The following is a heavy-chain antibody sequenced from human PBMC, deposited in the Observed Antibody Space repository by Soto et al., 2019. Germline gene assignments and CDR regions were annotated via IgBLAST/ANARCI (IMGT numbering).Heavy chain of an antibody. D-gene: IGHD2-2*01. V-gene: IGHV3-13*01. CDR2: IGTAGDT. Sequence: VSLRLCWGASGGQCISYGVHWVRQDKGKGLEWVSAIGTAGDTYYPGSVKGRFTISREKAKNSLYLQMNSLRAGDTAVYYCARGFGPYQLLLAGAFDIWVQGTTVPVSS. J-gene: IGHJ3*02. CDR3: ARGFGPYQLLLAGAFDI. CDR1: GGQCISYG.